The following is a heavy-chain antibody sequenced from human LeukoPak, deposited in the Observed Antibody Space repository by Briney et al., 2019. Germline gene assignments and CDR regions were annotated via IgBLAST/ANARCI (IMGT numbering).Heavy chain of an antibody. V-gene: IGHV4-59*12. D-gene: IGHD6-19*01. CDR2: IYYSGST. J-gene: IGHJ4*02. Sequence: SETLSLTCTVSGGSISSYYWSWIRQPPGKGLEWIGYIYYSGSTNYNPSLKSRVTISVDTSKNQFSLKLNSVTPEDTAVYYCAREGGSRGIFPWGYSSGWRKTKYYFDYWGQGTLVTVSS. CDR1: GGSISSYY. CDR3: AREGGSRGIFPWGYSSGWRKTKYYFDY.